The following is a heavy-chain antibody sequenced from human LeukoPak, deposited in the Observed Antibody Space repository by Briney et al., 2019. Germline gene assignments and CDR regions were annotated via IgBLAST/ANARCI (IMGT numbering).Heavy chain of an antibody. V-gene: IGHV1-69*13. CDR1: GGTFSSYA. CDR3: AKGGGSYLGESFDI. D-gene: IGHD1-26*01. J-gene: IGHJ3*02. Sequence: GASVKVSCKASGGTFSSYAISWVRQAPGQWLEWMGGIIPIFGTANYAQKFQGRVTITADESTSTAYMELSSLRSEDTAVYYCAKGGGSYLGESFDIWGQGTMVTVSS. CDR2: IIPIFGTA.